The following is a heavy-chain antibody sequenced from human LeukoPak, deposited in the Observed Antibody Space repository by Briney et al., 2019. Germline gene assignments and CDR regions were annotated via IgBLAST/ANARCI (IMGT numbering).Heavy chain of an antibody. CDR3: ARSPYYIAFDI. CDR2: ISGSGDTI. CDR1: GFSFSAYE. D-gene: IGHD3-22*01. J-gene: IGHJ3*02. V-gene: IGHV3-48*03. Sequence: GGSLRLSCAASGFSFSAYEMNWVRQAPGEGLEWLSCISGSGDTIYHADSVKGRFTISRDNAKNTLYLQMNSLRADDTAIYYCARSPYYIAFDIWGQGTVVTISS.